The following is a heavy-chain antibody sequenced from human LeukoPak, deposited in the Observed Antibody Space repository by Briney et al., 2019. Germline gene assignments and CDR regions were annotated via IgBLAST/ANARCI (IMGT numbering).Heavy chain of an antibody. CDR2: ISSGGNTL. CDR3: ARGSISVAAAGRIDY. V-gene: IGHV3-11*01. D-gene: IGHD6-13*01. Sequence: GGSLRLSCAASGFTFSDYYMNWIRQAQGKGLEWVSYISSGGNTLYYADSVKGRFTISRDNAKNSLYLQMNSLRAEDAAVYYCARGSISVAAAGRIDYWGQGTLVTVSA. CDR1: GFTFSDYY. J-gene: IGHJ4*02.